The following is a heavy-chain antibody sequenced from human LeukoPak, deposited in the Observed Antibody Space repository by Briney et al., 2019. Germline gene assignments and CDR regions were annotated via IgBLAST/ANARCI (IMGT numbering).Heavy chain of an antibody. CDR2: ISSSGSYI. Sequence: GGSLRLPCAASGFTFSSYSMNWVRQAPGKGLEWVSSISSSGSYIYYADSVKGRFTISRDNAKNSLYLQMNSLRAEDTAVYYCARDCSGGSCSDYWGQGTLVTVSS. V-gene: IGHV3-21*01. CDR1: GFTFSSYS. J-gene: IGHJ4*02. D-gene: IGHD2-15*01. CDR3: ARDCSGGSCSDY.